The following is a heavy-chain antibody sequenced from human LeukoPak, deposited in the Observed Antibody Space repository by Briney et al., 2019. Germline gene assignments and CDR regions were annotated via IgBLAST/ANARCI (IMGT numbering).Heavy chain of an antibody. CDR2: ISSSSSYI. CDR3: ARVWADYGGNPDAFDS. CDR1: GFTFSSYS. Sequence: GGSLRLSCAASGFTFSSYSMNWVRKAPGKGLEWVSSISSSSSYISYADSVKGRFTISRDNAKNSLYLQMNSLRAEDTAVYYCARVWADYGGNPDAFDSWGQGTMVTASS. D-gene: IGHD4-23*01. V-gene: IGHV3-21*01. J-gene: IGHJ3*02.